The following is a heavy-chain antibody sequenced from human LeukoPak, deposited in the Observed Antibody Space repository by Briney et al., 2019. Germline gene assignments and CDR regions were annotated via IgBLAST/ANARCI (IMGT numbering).Heavy chain of an antibody. CDR3: ARVWGFGGSGSYYFDY. J-gene: IGHJ4*02. Sequence: PSETLSLTCTVSGGSISSSIYYWGWIRQPPGKGLEWIGNMYYSGSTYYNPSLKSRVTISVDTSKNQFSLKLSSVTAADTAVYYCARVWGFGGSGSYYFDYWGQGTLVTVSS. D-gene: IGHD3-10*01. V-gene: IGHV4-39*07. CDR2: MYYSGST. CDR1: GGSISSSIYY.